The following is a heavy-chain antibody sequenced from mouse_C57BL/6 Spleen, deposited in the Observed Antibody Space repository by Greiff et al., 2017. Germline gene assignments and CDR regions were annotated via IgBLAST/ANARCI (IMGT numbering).Heavy chain of an antibody. CDR1: VYTFTSYW. Sequence: QVQLQQPGAELVRPGTSVKLSCKASVYTFTSYWMHWVKQRPGQGLEWIGVIDPSDSYTNYNQKFKGKATLTVDTSSSTAYMQLSSLTSEDSAVYYCARRSPGNYFDYWGQGTTLTVSS. CDR2: IDPSDSYT. V-gene: IGHV1-59*01. CDR3: ARRSPGNYFDY. J-gene: IGHJ2*01.